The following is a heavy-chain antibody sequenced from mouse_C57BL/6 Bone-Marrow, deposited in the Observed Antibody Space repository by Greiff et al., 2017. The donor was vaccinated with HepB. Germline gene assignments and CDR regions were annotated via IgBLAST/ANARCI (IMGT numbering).Heavy chain of an antibody. D-gene: IGHD4-1*01. CDR2: ISDGGSYT. CDR1: GFTFSRYA. Sequence: EVQVVESGGGFVKPGGSLKLSCAASGFTFSRYAMSWVRQTPEKRLEWVATISDGGSYTYYPDNVKGRFTISRDNAKNNLYLQMSHLKSEDTAMYYCARGTGTGDVDYWGQGTTLTVSS. J-gene: IGHJ2*01. CDR3: ARGTGTGDVDY. V-gene: IGHV5-4*01.